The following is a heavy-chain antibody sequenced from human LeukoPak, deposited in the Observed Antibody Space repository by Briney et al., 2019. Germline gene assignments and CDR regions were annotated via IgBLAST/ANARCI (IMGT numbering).Heavy chain of an antibody. D-gene: IGHD4-17*01. V-gene: IGHV3-74*01. J-gene: IGHJ4*02. CDR2: INSDGTTT. CDR3: ARGYDYGDYGVVE. CDR1: GFTFSSYT. Sequence: PGGSLRLSCAASGFTFSSYTMHWVRQAPGKGLVWVSRINSDGTTTYADSVKGRFTISRDNSKNTLYLQMNSLRAEDTAVYYCARGYDYGDYGVVEWGQGTLVTVSS.